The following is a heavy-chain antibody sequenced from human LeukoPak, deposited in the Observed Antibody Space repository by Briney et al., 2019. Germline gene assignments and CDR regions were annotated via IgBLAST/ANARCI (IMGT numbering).Heavy chain of an antibody. V-gene: IGHV4-61*02. Sequence: NPSETLSLTCTVSGGSISSGSYYWSWIRQPAGKGLEWIGRIYTSGSTNYNPSLKSRVTMSVDTSKNQFSLKLSSVTAADTAVYYCARDLRYFDWLLSDAFDIWGQGTMVTVSS. CDR1: GGSISSGSYY. D-gene: IGHD3-9*01. CDR3: ARDLRYFDWLLSDAFDI. CDR2: IYTSGST. J-gene: IGHJ3*02.